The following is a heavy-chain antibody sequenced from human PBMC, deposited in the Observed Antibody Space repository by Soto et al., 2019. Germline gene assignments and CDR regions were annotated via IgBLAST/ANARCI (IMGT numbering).Heavy chain of an antibody. CDR3: ARHVVSEMDTIRGDLEY. CDR1: GGSISSSSYF. Sequence: PSETLSLTCTFSGGSISSSSYFWGWIRQPPGKGADWIGSIYYSGSTYYNPSLKSRATISVDTSKNQFSLKLSSVTVADTSVYYCARHVVSEMDTIRGDLEYWGQGTLVTVSS. D-gene: IGHD5-18*01. J-gene: IGHJ4*02. CDR2: IYYSGST. V-gene: IGHV4-39*01.